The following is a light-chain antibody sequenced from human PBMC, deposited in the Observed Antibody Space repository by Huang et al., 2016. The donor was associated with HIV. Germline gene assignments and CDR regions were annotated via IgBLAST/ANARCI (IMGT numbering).Light chain of an antibody. Sequence: IVLTQSPATLSLSPGERATLSCRASQSLNKFLACYQQKPGQAPRLLIYNATDRATGVPARVSGGGSGTDFTLTITDLKAEDFAIYYCQQRSSSLTFGGGTKVEIK. CDR3: QQRSSSLT. J-gene: IGKJ4*01. V-gene: IGKV3-11*01. CDR1: QSLNKF. CDR2: NAT.